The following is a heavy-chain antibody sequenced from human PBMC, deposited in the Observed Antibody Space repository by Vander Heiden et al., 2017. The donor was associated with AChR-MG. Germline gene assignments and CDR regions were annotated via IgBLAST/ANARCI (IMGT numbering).Heavy chain of an antibody. Sequence: QVQLQESGPGLVKPSETLSLTCTVSGGSISSYYWSWIRQPPGKGLEWIGYIYYSGSTNYNPSLKSRVTISVDTSKNQFSLKLSSVTAADTAVYYCARVLYMASTPNYGMDVWGQGTTVTVSS. J-gene: IGHJ6*02. CDR2: IYYSGST. CDR1: GGSISSYY. D-gene: IGHD2-15*01. CDR3: ARVLYMASTPNYGMDV. V-gene: IGHV4-59*01.